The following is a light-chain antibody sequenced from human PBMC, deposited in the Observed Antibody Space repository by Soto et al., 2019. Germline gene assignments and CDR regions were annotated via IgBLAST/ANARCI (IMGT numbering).Light chain of an antibody. CDR1: SSKIGSNY. CDR2: RNN. V-gene: IGLV1-47*01. Sequence: QSVLTQPPSASGTPGQRVTISCSGSSSKIGSNYVFWYQQLPGTAPKVLIYRNNRRPSGVSDRFSGSKFGTSASLAISGLRSEDEADYYCAAWDEGLSGLYVFGTGTKVTVL. J-gene: IGLJ1*01. CDR3: AAWDEGLSGLYV.